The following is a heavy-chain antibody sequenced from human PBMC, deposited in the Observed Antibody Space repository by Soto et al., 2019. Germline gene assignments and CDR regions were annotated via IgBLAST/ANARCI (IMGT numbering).Heavy chain of an antibody. CDR1: GDSISSPKW. V-gene: IGHV4-4*02. Sequence: QVQLQESDPGLVKPSGTLSLTCAVSGDSISSPKWWTWLRQPPGKGLEWIGDLLHSGTTNYNPSPMXXVTLSVDKPQNQFSLKLTSVTAADTAIYYCAYSTGWYRHDVWGQGTSVTVSS. CDR3: AYSTGWYRHDV. J-gene: IGHJ3*01. D-gene: IGHD6-19*01. CDR2: LLHSGTT.